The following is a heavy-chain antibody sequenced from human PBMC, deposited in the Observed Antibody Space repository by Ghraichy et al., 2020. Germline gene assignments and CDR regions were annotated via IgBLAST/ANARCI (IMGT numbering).Heavy chain of an antibody. J-gene: IGHJ4*02. CDR3: ARTIAALPSYFDY. D-gene: IGHD6-13*01. V-gene: IGHV4-34*01. Sequence: SETLSLTCAVYGGSFSGYYWSWIRQPPGKGLEWIGEINHSGSTNYNPSLKSRVTISVDTSKNQFSLKLSSVTAADTAVYYCARTIAALPSYFDYWGQGTLVTVSS. CDR2: INHSGST. CDR1: GGSFSGYY.